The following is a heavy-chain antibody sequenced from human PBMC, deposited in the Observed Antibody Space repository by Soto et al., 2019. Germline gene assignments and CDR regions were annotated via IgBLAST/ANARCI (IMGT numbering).Heavy chain of an antibody. Sequence: GASVKVSCKASGGTFSSYAISWVRQAPGQGLEWMGGIIPIFGTANYAQKFQGRVTITADESTSTAYMELSSLRSEDTAVYYCARENYDILTGYYGPFDPWGQGTLVTVSS. D-gene: IGHD3-9*01. CDR1: GGTFSSYA. CDR2: IIPIFGTA. CDR3: ARENYDILTGYYGPFDP. J-gene: IGHJ5*02. V-gene: IGHV1-69*13.